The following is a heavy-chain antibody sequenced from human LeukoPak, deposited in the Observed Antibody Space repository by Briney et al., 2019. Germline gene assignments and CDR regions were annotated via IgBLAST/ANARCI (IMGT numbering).Heavy chain of an antibody. CDR2: INSDGSIT. J-gene: IGHJ4*02. D-gene: IGHD3-9*01. CDR1: GFTFSNYA. V-gene: IGHV3-64*01. CDR3: ARRTGSSIKSRYYDY. Sequence: GGSLRLSCAASGFTFSNYALHWVRQAPGKGLEYVGAINSDGSITYYGNSVRDRFIISRDNSKNTLYLQMGSLRTEDMGVYYCARRTGSSIKSRYYDYWGQGTLVTVSS.